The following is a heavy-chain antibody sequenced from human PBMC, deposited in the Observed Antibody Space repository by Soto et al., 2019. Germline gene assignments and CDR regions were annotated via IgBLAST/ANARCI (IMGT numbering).Heavy chain of an antibody. CDR1: GGSVSNGDYY. D-gene: IGHD3-22*01. Sequence: QVQLQESGPGLVKPSQTLSVTCTVSGGSVSNGDYYWSWIRQPPGKGLEWIGYIYYCGSTYYNPSLNSRVTMSFDTSENQFSLKLSSVTDADTAMYYCATESSGSSPLHFDFWGQGTLVTVSS. CDR2: IYYCGST. V-gene: IGHV4-30-4*01. CDR3: ATESSGSSPLHFDF. J-gene: IGHJ4*02.